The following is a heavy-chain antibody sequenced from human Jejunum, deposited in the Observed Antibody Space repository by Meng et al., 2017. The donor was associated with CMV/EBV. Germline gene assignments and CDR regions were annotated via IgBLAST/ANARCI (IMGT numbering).Heavy chain of an antibody. CDR3: ARGSIFVSFDS. D-gene: IGHD3-3*01. J-gene: IGHJ4*02. CDR2: IHDTGST. Sequence: QGQLQEPGPGLVKPSQPLSLTCSVSVGSIGSGDYYWSWIRQPPGKGLEWIGYIHDTGSTYYNPSLKSRVDISLGTSRNHFSLTLSSVTAEDTAVYFCARGSIFVSFDSWGQGTLVTVSS. CDR1: VGSIGSGDYY. V-gene: IGHV4-30-4*08.